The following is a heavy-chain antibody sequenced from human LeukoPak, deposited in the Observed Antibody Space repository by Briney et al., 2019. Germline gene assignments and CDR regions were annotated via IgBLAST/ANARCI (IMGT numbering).Heavy chain of an antibody. D-gene: IGHD5-24*01. CDR1: GYTFTSYD. CDR2: MNPNSGNT. Sequence: ASVKVSCKASGYTFTSYDINWVRQATGQGLEWMGWMNPNSGNTGYAQEFQGRVTMTRNTSISTAYMELSSLRSEDTAVYYCARLRDGYLTSAFDIWGQGTMVTVSS. V-gene: IGHV1-8*01. CDR3: ARLRDGYLTSAFDI. J-gene: IGHJ3*02.